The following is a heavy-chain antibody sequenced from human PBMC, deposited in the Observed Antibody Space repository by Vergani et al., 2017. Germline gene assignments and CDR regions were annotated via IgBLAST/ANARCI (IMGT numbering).Heavy chain of an antibody. J-gene: IGHJ5*02. CDR2: INPSGGTT. D-gene: IGHD2-2*01. CDR3: ARDSRYCSSTSCYVGRDWFDP. CDR1: GYTFTSYY. V-gene: IGHV1-46*01. Sequence: QVQVVQSGAEVKKSGASVKVSCKTSGYTFTSYYMHWVRQAPGQGLEWMGIINPSGGTTSYAQKFQGRVTMTRDTSTSTVYMELSRLRSEDTAVYYCARDSRYCSSTSCYVGRDWFDPWGQGTLVTVSS.